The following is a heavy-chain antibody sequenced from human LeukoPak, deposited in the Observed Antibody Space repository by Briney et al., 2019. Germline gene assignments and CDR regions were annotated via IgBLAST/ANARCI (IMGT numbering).Heavy chain of an antibody. CDR3: AKDRAVAGTFYFDY. CDR2: IWYDGSKK. CDR1: GFTFSSYG. J-gene: IGHJ4*02. D-gene: IGHD6-19*01. V-gene: IGHV3-33*06. Sequence: GGSLRLSCAASGFTFSSYGMHWVRQAPGKGLEWVAVIWYDGSKKYYADSVKGRFTISRDNSKNTLYLQMNSLRAEDTAVYYCAKDRAVAGTFYFDYWGKGTLVTVSS.